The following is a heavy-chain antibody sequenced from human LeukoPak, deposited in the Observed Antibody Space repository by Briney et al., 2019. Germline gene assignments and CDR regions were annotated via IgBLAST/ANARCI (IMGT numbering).Heavy chain of an antibody. V-gene: IGHV3-74*01. J-gene: IGHJ4*02. Sequence: PGGSLRLSCAASGFTFSSYWMHWVRQAPGKGLVWVSRINTDGSSTSYADSVKGRFTISRDDAKNTLYLQMNSLRAEDTAVYYCARDQDDFWSGYVTNWGQGTLVTVSS. CDR1: GFTFSSYW. CDR3: ARDQDDFWSGYVTN. CDR2: INTDGSST. D-gene: IGHD3-3*01.